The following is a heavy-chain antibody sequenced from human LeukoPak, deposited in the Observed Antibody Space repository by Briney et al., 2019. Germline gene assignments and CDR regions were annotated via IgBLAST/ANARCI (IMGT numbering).Heavy chain of an antibody. Sequence: GGSLRLSCAASGFTFSSYWMSWVRQAPGKGLEWVANIKQDGSEKYYVDSVKGRFTISRDNAKNSLYVQMNSLRADDTAVYYCARDTCSGGSCYVDAFDIWDQGTMVTVSS. J-gene: IGHJ3*02. CDR1: GFTFSSYW. V-gene: IGHV3-7*03. CDR2: IKQDGSEK. CDR3: ARDTCSGGSCYVDAFDI. D-gene: IGHD2-15*01.